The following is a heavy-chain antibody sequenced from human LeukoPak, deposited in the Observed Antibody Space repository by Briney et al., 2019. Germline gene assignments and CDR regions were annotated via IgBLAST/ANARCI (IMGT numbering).Heavy chain of an antibody. V-gene: IGHV3-30-3*01. D-gene: IGHD6-13*01. Sequence: GGSLRLSCAASGFTFSSDAMHWVHQAPGKGLEWVAVISYDGSNKYYADSVTGRFTISRDNSKNTLYLQMNSLRAEDTAVYYCARDYGQLVLYYYYGMDVWGQGTTVTVSS. CDR3: ARDYGQLVLYYYYGMDV. J-gene: IGHJ6*02. CDR2: ISYDGSNK. CDR1: GFTFSSDA.